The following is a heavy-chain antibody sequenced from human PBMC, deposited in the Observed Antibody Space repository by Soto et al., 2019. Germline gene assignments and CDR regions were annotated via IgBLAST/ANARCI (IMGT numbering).Heavy chain of an antibody. V-gene: IGHV3-73*01. CDR2: IRSKANSYAT. J-gene: IGHJ6*02. D-gene: IGHD3-10*01. CDR3: TRAHFEPGNYYYYGMDV. Sequence: AGGSLRLSCAASGFTFSGSAMHWVRQASGKGLEWVGRIRSKANSYATAYAAPVKGRFTISRDDSKNTAYLQMNSLKTEDTAVYYCTRAHFEPGNYYYYGMDVWGQGTTVTVSS. CDR1: GFTFSGSA.